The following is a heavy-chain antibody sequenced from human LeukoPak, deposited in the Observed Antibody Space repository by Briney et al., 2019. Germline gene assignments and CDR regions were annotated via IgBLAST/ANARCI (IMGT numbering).Heavy chain of an antibody. Sequence: PSETLSLTCTVSGGSISSSSYYWGWVRQPPGKGLEWIGNIYYSGSTYYNPSLKSRVTISIDTSKNQFSLRLYSVTAADTAVYYCVIIVAGAFDIWGQGTMVTVSS. CDR1: GGSISSSSYY. CDR3: VIIVAGAFDI. CDR2: IYYSGST. V-gene: IGHV4-39*01. D-gene: IGHD2/OR15-2a*01. J-gene: IGHJ3*02.